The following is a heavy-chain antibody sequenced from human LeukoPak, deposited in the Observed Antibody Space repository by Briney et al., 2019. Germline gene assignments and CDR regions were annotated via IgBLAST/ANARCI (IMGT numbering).Heavy chain of an antibody. D-gene: IGHD1-1*01. Sequence: PGGSLRLSCAAAGFTFSSYGMHWVRQAPGKGLEWVAFIRYDGTNKYYADSVKGRFTLSRDNSKNTLYLQMNSLRAEDTAVYYCAKTTGAPTPYDYWGQGTLVTVSS. J-gene: IGHJ4*02. V-gene: IGHV3-30*02. CDR1: GFTFSSYG. CDR2: IRYDGTNK. CDR3: AKTTGAPTPYDY.